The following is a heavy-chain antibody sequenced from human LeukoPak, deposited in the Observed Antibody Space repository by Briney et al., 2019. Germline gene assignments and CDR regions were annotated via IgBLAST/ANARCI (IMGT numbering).Heavy chain of an antibody. CDR3: ARDERYSSSWYPQTYNWFDP. J-gene: IGHJ5*02. CDR1: GFTFSDYY. D-gene: IGHD6-13*01. CDR2: ISSSGSTI. Sequence: GGSLRLSCAASGFTFSDYYMSWIRQAPGKGLEWVSYISSSGSTIYYADSVKGRFTISRDNAKNSLYLQMNSLRAEDTAVYYCARDERYSSSWYPQTYNWFDPWGQGTLVTVSS. V-gene: IGHV3-11*01.